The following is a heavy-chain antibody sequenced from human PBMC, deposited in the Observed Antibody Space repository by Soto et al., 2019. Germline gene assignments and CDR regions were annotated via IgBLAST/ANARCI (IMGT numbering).Heavy chain of an antibody. CDR1: GGSISSGDYY. J-gene: IGHJ4*02. Sequence: QVQLQESGPGLVKPSQTLSLTCTVSGGSISSGDYYWSWIRQPPGKGLEWIGYIYYSGSTYYNPSLKSRVTIAVDTSKNQFSLKLSSVTAADTAVYYCARDCGGGDCYSNYWGQGTLVTVSS. CDR2: IYYSGST. D-gene: IGHD2-21*02. CDR3: ARDCGGGDCYSNY. V-gene: IGHV4-30-4*01.